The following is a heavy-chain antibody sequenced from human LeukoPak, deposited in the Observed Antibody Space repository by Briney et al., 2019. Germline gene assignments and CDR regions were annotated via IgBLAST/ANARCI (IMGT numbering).Heavy chain of an antibody. CDR1: GYMFTAYD. D-gene: IGHD3-10*01. V-gene: IGHV1-2*02. J-gene: IGHJ5*02. Sequence: ASVKVSCKTSGYMFTAYDLHWVRQAPGQGLEWMGWINPNSGATNYAQSFQGRVTMTRDTSINTAYMELTRLKPDGTALYYCAKDTGDYRSGSNYHPWGQGTLVTVSS. CDR2: INPNSGAT. CDR3: AKDTGDYRSGSNYHP.